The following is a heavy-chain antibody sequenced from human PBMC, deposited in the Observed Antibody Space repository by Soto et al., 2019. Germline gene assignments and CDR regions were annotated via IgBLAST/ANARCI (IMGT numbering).Heavy chain of an antibody. Sequence: GGSLRLSCAASGFTFSSYWMSWVRQAPGKGLEWVANIKQDGSEKYYVDSVKGRFTISRDNAKNSLYLQMNSLRAEDTAVYYCARDAGIVVVPAAILSGMDVWGQGTTVTVSS. CDR2: IKQDGSEK. D-gene: IGHD2-2*02. CDR3: ARDAGIVVVPAAILSGMDV. CDR1: GFTFSSYW. V-gene: IGHV3-7*05. J-gene: IGHJ6*02.